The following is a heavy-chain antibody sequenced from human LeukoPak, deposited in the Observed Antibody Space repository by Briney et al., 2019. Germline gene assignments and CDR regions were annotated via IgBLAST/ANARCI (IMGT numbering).Heavy chain of an antibody. V-gene: IGHV4-4*07. CDR1: GASISGWY. D-gene: IGHD1-1*01. CDR3: ARWNDAFDM. Sequence: SETLSLTCTVSGASISGWYTSWIRQPAGKGLEWIGPLYSTGGNIDNPSLKSRVTMSVDTSKNHFSLKLSSVTAADTAVYYCARWNDAFDMWGQGTMVTVSS. CDR2: LYSTGGN. J-gene: IGHJ3*02.